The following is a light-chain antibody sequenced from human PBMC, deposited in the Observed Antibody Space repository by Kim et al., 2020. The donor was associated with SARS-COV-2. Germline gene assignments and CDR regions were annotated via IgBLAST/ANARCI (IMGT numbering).Light chain of an antibody. J-gene: IGLJ3*02. CDR3: NSRDSSGNHRWV. Sequence: GQTVRIKCQGDSLRSYYASCYQQKPGQAPVLVIYGKNNRPSGIPDRFSGSSSGNTASLTITGAQAEDEADYYCNSRDSSGNHRWVFGGGTQLTVL. V-gene: IGLV3-19*01. CDR2: GKN. CDR1: SLRSYY.